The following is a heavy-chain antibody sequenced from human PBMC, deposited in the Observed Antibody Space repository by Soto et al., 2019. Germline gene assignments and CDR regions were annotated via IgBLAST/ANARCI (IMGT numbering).Heavy chain of an antibody. CDR1: GGTFSSYA. CDR3: ASGRSYDNPYGMDV. Sequence: VKVSCKASGGTFSSYAISWVRQAPGQGLEWMGGIIPIFGTANYAQKFQGRVTITADESTSTAYMELSSLRSEDTAVYYCASGRSYDNPYGMDVWGQGTTVTVSS. V-gene: IGHV1-69*01. D-gene: IGHD3-9*01. J-gene: IGHJ6*02. CDR2: IIPIFGTA.